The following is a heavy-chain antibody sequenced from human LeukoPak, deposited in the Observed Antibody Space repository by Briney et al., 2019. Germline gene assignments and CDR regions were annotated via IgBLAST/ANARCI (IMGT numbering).Heavy chain of an antibody. D-gene: IGHD3-9*01. CDR3: ARENYDILTGQGEVFDY. V-gene: IGHV1-2*02. J-gene: IGHJ4*02. CDR1: GYTFTGYY. Sequence: ASVKVSCKASGYTFTGYYMHWVRQAPGQGLEWVGWINPNSGGTNYAQKFQGRVTMTRDTSISTAYMELSRLRSDDTAVYYCARENYDILTGQGEVFDYWGQGTLVTVSS. CDR2: INPNSGGT.